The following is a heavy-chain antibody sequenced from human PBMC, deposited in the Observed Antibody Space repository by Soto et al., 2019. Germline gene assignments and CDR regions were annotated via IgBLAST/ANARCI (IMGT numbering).Heavy chain of an antibody. CDR1: GDSISSGGFS. CDR3: ARGRLVPAVNFDY. V-gene: IGHV4-30-2*01. D-gene: IGHD2-2*01. Sequence: PSETQSLTSAVSGDSISSGGFSWSWIRQPPGKGLEWIGYIYHSGTSFYNPSLKSRVTISVDGSKNQFSLKVNSVTAADTAVYYCARGRLVPAVNFDYWGLGTLVTVSS. J-gene: IGHJ4*02. CDR2: IYHSGTS.